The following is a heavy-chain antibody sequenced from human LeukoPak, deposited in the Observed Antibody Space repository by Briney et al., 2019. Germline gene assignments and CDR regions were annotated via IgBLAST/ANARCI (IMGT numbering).Heavy chain of an antibody. J-gene: IGHJ4*02. CDR2: IIPIFGTA. CDR1: GGTFSSYA. V-gene: IGHV1-69*13. Sequence: SVKVSCKASGGTFSSYAISWLRQAPGQGLEWMGGIIPIFGTANYAQKFQGRVTITADESTSTAYMELSSLRSENTAVYYCARSSGWKYNIDYWGQGTLVTVSS. D-gene: IGHD6-19*01. CDR3: ARSSGWKYNIDY.